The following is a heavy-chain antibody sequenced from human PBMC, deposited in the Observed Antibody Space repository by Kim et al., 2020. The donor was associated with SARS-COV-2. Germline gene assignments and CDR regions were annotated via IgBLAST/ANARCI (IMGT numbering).Heavy chain of an antibody. CDR1: GFTFGDYA. CDR3: TREWVRGVAGESFDY. J-gene: IGHJ4*02. CDR2: IRRKGNGGTT. V-gene: IGHV3-49*03. Sequence: GGSLRLSCTASGFTFGDYAMSWFRQAPGKGLEWVGFIRRKGNGGTTEYAASVKGRFTISNEDSKHVPYMQMNRQQNEDTAVYYCTREWVRGVAGESFDYWGQGTLVTVSS. D-gene: IGHD1-26*01.